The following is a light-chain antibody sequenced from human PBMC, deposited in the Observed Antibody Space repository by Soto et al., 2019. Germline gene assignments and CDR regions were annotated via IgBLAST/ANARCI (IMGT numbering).Light chain of an antibody. Sequence: DIVMTQSPATLSVSPGERATLSCSASQSVSSNLAWYQHKPGQAPRLLIFGASTRATGIPARFSGSGSGTEFTLAISSLQSEDVAVYYCQHYNNWPPWTFGQGTKVEIK. J-gene: IGKJ1*01. CDR2: GAS. CDR3: QHYNNWPPWT. V-gene: IGKV3-15*01. CDR1: QSVSSN.